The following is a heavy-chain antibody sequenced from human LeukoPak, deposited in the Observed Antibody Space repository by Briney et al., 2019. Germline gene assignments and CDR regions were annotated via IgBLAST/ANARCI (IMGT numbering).Heavy chain of an antibody. Sequence: PGGFLRLSCAASGFTVSSNYMSWVRQAPGKGLEWVSVIYSGGSTYYADSVKGRFTISRDNSKNTLYLQMNSLRAEDTAVYYCARDRSGKSYGFYYYYGMDVWGQGTTVTVSS. CDR3: ARDRSGKSYGFYYYYGMDV. CDR1: GFTVSSNY. D-gene: IGHD5-18*01. CDR2: IYSGGST. J-gene: IGHJ6*02. V-gene: IGHV3-53*01.